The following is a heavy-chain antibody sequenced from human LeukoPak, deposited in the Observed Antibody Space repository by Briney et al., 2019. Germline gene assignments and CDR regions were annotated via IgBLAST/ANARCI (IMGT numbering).Heavy chain of an antibody. D-gene: IGHD5-24*01. CDR3: AKDGVEMATIMDYFNY. V-gene: IGHV3-23*01. J-gene: IGHJ4*02. CDR1: GFTFSSYA. Sequence: GGSLRLSCAASGFTFSSYAMSWVRQAPGKGLEWVSAISGSGGSTYYADSVKGRFTISRDNSKNTLYLQMNSLRAEDTAVYYCAKDGVEMATIMDYFNYWGQGTLVTVSS. CDR2: ISGSGGST.